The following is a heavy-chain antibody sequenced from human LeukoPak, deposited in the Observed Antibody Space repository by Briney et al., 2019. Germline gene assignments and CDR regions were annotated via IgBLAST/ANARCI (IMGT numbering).Heavy chain of an antibody. J-gene: IGHJ6*02. CDR2: INPSGGST. CDR1: GYTFTSNY. D-gene: IGHD6-19*01. CDR3: ARASSGWYNRPYYYGMDV. V-gene: IGHV1-46*01. Sequence: ASAKLSCNASGYTFTSNYMHWVRNAHGPGLGWMGIINPSGGSTSYAQKFQGRVTMTRDTSTSTVYMELSSLRSEDTAVYYCARASSGWYNRPYYYGMDVWGQGTTVTVSS.